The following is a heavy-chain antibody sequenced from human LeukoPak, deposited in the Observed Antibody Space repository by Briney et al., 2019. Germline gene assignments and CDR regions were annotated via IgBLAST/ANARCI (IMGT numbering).Heavy chain of an antibody. V-gene: IGHV3-23*01. D-gene: IGHD3-3*01. Sequence: GGSLRLSCAASGFTFSSYAMSWVRQAPGKGLEWVSAISGSGGSTYYADSVKGRFTISRDNAKNSLYLQMNSLRAEDTAVYYCARPSYYDFWSGYYSAPFDYWGQGTLVTVSS. J-gene: IGHJ4*02. CDR2: ISGSGGST. CDR1: GFTFSSYA. CDR3: ARPSYYDFWSGYYSAPFDY.